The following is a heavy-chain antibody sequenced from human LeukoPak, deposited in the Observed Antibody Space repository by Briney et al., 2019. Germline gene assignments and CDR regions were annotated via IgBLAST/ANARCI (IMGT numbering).Heavy chain of an antibody. CDR1: GGTFSSYA. CDR3: ARSNDSSGYSPDY. V-gene: IGHV1-69*13. J-gene: IGHJ4*02. Sequence: GASVKVSCKASGGTFSSYAISWVRQAPGQGLEWMGGIIPIFGTANYAQKFQGRVTITADESTSTAYMGLSSLRSEDTAVYYCARSNDSSGYSPDYWGQGTLVTVSS. D-gene: IGHD3-22*01. CDR2: IIPIFGTA.